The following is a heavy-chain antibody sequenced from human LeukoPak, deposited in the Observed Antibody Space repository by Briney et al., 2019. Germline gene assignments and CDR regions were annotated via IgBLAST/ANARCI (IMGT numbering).Heavy chain of an antibody. CDR2: IIPIFGIA. V-gene: IGHV1-69*04. CDR3: ARDRAGTGTPYYYGMDV. D-gene: IGHD1-1*01. CDR1: GGTFSSYA. Sequence: SVKVSCKASGGTFSSYAISWVRQAPGQGLEWMGRIIPIFGIANYAQKFQGRVTITADKSTSTAHMELSSLRSEDTAVYYCARDRAGTGTPYYYGMDVWGQGTTVTVSS. J-gene: IGHJ6*02.